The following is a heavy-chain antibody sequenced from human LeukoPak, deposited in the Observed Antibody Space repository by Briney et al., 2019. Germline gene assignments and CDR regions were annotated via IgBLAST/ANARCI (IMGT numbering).Heavy chain of an antibody. CDR1: GGTFSSYA. V-gene: IGHV1-69*13. CDR2: IIPIFGTA. Sequence: SVKVSCKASGGTFSSYAISWVRQAPGQGLEWMGGIIPIFGTANYAQKFQGRVTITADESTSTAYMELSSLRSEDTAVYYCAREVSITGTTYPPAYYYYMDVWGKGTTVTVSS. J-gene: IGHJ6*03. CDR3: AREVSITGTTYPPAYYYYMDV. D-gene: IGHD1-7*01.